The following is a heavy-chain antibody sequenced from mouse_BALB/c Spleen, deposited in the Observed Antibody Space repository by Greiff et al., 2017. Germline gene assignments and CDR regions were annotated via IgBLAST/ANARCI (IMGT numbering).Heavy chain of an antibody. D-gene: IGHD1-1*02. V-gene: IGHV1-66*01. Sequence: VQLQQSGPELVKPGASVKISCKASGYSFTSYYIHWVKQRPGQGLEWIGWIFPGSGNTKYNEKFKGKATLTADTSSSTAYMQLSSLTSEDSAVYFCARRGWADYYAIDYWGQGTSVTVSS. J-gene: IGHJ4*01. CDR2: IFPGSGNT. CDR3: ARRGWADYYAIDY. CDR1: GYSFTSYY.